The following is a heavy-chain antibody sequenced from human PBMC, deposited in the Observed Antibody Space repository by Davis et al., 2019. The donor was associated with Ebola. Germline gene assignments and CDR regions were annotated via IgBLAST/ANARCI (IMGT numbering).Heavy chain of an antibody. J-gene: IGHJ4*02. CDR1: GGSISSGDYY. D-gene: IGHD3-3*01. CDR3: ASLRFLEWLSKEYYFDY. V-gene: IGHV4-30-4*01. Sequence: LRLSCTVSGGSISSGDYYWSWIRQPPGKGLEWIGYIYYSGSTYYNPSLKSRVTISVDTSKNQFSLKLSSVTAADTAVYYCASLRFLEWLSKEYYFDYWGQGTLVTVSS. CDR2: IYYSGST.